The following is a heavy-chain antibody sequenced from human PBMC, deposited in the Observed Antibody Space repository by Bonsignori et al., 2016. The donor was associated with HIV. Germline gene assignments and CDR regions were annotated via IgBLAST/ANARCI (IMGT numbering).Heavy chain of an antibody. V-gene: IGHV2-70*04. Sequence: WIRQPPGKALEWLARIDWDDDKFYSTSLKTRLTISKDTSKNQVVLTMTNMDPVDTATYYCARIIGEYSSSSADYYYYMDVWGKGTTVTVSS. CDR2: IDWDDDK. D-gene: IGHD6-6*01. J-gene: IGHJ6*03. CDR3: ARIIGEYSSSSADYYYYMDV.